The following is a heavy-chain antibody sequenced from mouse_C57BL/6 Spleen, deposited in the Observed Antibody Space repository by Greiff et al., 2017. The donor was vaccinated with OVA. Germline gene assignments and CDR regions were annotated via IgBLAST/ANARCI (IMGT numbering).Heavy chain of an antibody. V-gene: IGHV1-74*01. CDR3: AIGDTTVVAEGELDY. Sequence: QVQLQQPGAELVKPGASVKVSCKASGYTFTSYWMHWVKQRPGQGLEWIGRIHPSDSDTNYNQKFKGKATLTVDKSSSTAYMQHSSLTSEDSAVYYGAIGDTTVVAEGELDYWGQGTTLTVSS. J-gene: IGHJ2*01. CDR1: GYTFTSYW. D-gene: IGHD1-1*01. CDR2: IHPSDSDT.